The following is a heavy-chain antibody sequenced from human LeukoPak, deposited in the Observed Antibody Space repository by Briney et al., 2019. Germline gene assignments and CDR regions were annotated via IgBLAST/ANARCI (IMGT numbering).Heavy chain of an antibody. CDR1: GFTFDEYA. CDR2: ISWNSNSK. V-gene: IGHV3-9*01. Sequence: PGRSLRLSCATSGFTFDEYAMQWVRQVPGKGLEWVSGISWNSNSKGYADSVKGRFTISRGNAKNSLYLQMNSLRAEDTALYYCAKDLTPAGWYFHLWGRGTLVTVSS. J-gene: IGHJ2*01. D-gene: IGHD3-9*01. CDR3: AKDLTPAGWYFHL.